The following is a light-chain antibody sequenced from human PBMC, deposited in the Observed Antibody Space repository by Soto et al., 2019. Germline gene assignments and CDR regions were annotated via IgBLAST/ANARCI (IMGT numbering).Light chain of an antibody. V-gene: IGKV1-9*01. Sequence: IRLTQSPSSLSASVGDRVTVTCRASQDISNYLAWYQQSPGRAPKLLIYLASTLESGVPSRFSSSGSGTDFTLTISSLQPEDFATYYCQQLESDPPWTFGQGTMVEIK. CDR2: LAS. J-gene: IGKJ1*01. CDR3: QQLESDPPWT. CDR1: QDISNY.